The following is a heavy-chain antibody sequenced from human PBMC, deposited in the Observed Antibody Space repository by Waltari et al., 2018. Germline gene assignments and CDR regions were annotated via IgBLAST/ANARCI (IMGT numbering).Heavy chain of an antibody. CDR1: DFTFNRYW. CDR3: AREYYYSIDY. Sequence: EVQLVESGGGLVQPGGSLRLSCAASDFTFNRYWMAWVRQAPGKGLEGVTMIKEDGSEKYYLDSVKCRFTVSRDNAKNSLYLQMDSLRVEDTAVYYCAREYYYSIDYWGQGTLVTVSS. J-gene: IGHJ4*02. V-gene: IGHV3-7*01. CDR2: IKEDGSEK. D-gene: IGHD3-22*01.